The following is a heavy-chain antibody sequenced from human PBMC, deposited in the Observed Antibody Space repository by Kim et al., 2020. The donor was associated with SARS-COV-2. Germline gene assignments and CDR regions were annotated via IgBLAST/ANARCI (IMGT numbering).Heavy chain of an antibody. J-gene: IGHJ6*02. CDR3: ARMGAGAVLYKYGMDV. CDR1: GFIFSSHV. V-gene: IGHV3-23*01. CDR2: ITTSGDNT. D-gene: IGHD1-26*01. Sequence: GGSLRLSCAGSGFIFSSHVMRWVCQAPEKGLEWVSSITTSGDNTSYADAVKGRFTISRDNSKNTVYLQMNSLKVVDTAVYYCARMGAGAVLYKYGMDVWGQGTTVTVSS.